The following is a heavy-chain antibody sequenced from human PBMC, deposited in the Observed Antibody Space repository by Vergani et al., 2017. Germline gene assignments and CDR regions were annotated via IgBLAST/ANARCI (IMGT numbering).Heavy chain of an antibody. V-gene: IGHV5-51*01. Sequence: EAELVQSGPEMRKPGESLKISCKGSEYSFGNYWIGWVRQMPGKGLEWMGIIYPADSDTRYSPSFQGQVTISADKSIGTAFLQWDSLKATDTALYYCARHTTYTDSWGQGTLVTVSS. CDR3: ARHTTYTDS. CDR1: EYSFGNYW. D-gene: IGHD1-1*01. CDR2: IYPADSDT. J-gene: IGHJ4*02.